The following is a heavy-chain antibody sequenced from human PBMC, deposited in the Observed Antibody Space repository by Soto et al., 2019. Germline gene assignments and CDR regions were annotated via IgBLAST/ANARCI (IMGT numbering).Heavy chain of an antibody. CDR2: IYYSGST. J-gene: IGHJ4*02. D-gene: IGHD3-22*01. CDR1: GGSISSSSYY. V-gene: IGHV4-39*01. CDR3: AARSDYYDSSGPSPPFDY. Sequence: SETLSLTCTVSGGSISSSSYYWGWIRQPPGKGLEWIGSIYYSGSTYYNPSLKSRVTISVDTSKNQFSLKLSSVTAADTAVYYCAARSDYYDSSGPSPPFDYWGQGTLVTVSS.